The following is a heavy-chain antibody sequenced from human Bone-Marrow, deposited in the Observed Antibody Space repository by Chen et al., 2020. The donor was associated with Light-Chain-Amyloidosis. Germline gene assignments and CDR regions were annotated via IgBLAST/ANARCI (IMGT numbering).Heavy chain of an antibody. V-gene: IGHV4-31*03. Sequence: QVQLQESGPGLVKPSQTLSLTCIVSGGSIRSDGYYWSWVRQQPGKGLEWIGYIDDRGRTYHTPSLKSRVSISVDTSKNEFSLKVSSVTAADTAVYYCARDGGRIHPYYNGMDVWGQGTTVSVSS. CDR1: GGSIRSDGYY. J-gene: IGHJ6*02. CDR2: IDDRGRT. D-gene: IGHD3-16*01. CDR3: ARDGGRIHPYYNGMDV.